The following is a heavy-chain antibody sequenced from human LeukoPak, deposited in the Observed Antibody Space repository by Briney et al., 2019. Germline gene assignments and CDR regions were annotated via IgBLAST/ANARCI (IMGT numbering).Heavy chain of an antibody. Sequence: PGGSLRLSCAASGFTFSSYAMHWVRQAPGKGLEWVAVISYDGSNKYYADSVKGRFTISRDNSKNTLYLQMNSLRAEDTAVYYCARDLLYGGNSGIRFDYWGQGTLVTVSS. CDR3: ARDLLYGGNSGIRFDY. D-gene: IGHD4-23*01. V-gene: IGHV3-30*04. J-gene: IGHJ4*02. CDR1: GFTFSSYA. CDR2: ISYDGSNK.